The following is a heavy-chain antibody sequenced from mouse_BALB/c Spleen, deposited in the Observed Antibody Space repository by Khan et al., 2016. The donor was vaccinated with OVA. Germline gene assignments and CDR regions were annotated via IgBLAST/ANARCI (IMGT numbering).Heavy chain of an antibody. CDR1: GFSLTSYG. CDR3: ASQVYPGYFDV. V-gene: IGHV2-6-1*01. D-gene: IGHD2-1*01. Sequence: QMQLEESGPGPVAPSQSLSITCTISGFSLTSYGVHWVRQPAGKGLEWLVVIWSDGRTTYNSALKSRLSISKDNSKSQVFLKVNSLQTDDTAIYYCASQVYPGYFDVWGAGTTVTVSS. CDR2: IWSDGRT. J-gene: IGHJ1*01.